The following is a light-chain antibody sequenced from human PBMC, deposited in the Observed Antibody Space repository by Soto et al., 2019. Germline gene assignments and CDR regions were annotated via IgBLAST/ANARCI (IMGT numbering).Light chain of an antibody. CDR2: DAS. V-gene: IGKV1-5*01. CDR1: QSTRSL. CDR3: QQYQTYST. Sequence: IQLTQSPSSLSASVGDRVTITCRASQSTRSLLAWYQQKPGKAPKVLIYDASSLGSGVPSRFSGSGSGTGFTLTISSLQPDDFATYFCQQYQTYSTFGQGTRLEIK. J-gene: IGKJ5*01.